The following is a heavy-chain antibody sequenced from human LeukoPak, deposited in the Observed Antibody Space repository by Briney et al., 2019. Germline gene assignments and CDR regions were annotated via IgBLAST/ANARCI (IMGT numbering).Heavy chain of an antibody. CDR1: GFSLSTSGLC. CDR2: IDWDDEE. V-gene: IGHV2-70*17. CDR3: ARANRKIVSGSGRNYYYMDV. J-gene: IGHJ6*03. D-gene: IGHD3-10*01. Sequence: SGPALVTPTQTLTLTCTFSGFSLSTSGLCVSWIRQPPGKALEWLARIDWDDEELYSTSLKTRLSISKDTSKNQVVITMTNMDPVDTATYFCARANRKIVSGSGRNYYYMDVWGKGTTVTVSS.